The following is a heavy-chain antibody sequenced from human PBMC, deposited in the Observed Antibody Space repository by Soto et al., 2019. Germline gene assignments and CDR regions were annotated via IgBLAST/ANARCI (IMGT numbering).Heavy chain of an antibody. D-gene: IGHD6-13*01. Sequence: EVQLVESGGGLIQPGGSLRLSCGVSVFTVTRNYMSWVRQAPGKGLEWVSGIYSGGSTYYADSVKGRFNISRDTSKNTVYLKMNSLRAEAKALYYCARDLSAGTFDYWGQGTLVTVSS. CDR2: IYSGGST. V-gene: IGHV3-53*01. CDR1: VFTVTRNY. CDR3: ARDLSAGTFDY. J-gene: IGHJ4*02.